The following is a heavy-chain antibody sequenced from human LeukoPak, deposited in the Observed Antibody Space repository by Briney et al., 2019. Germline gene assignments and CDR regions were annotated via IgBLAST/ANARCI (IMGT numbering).Heavy chain of an antibody. V-gene: IGHV1-46*01. CDR1: GYTFTTYF. CDR2: INTSGGGT. J-gene: IGHJ4*02. D-gene: IGHD4-17*01. Sequence: ASVKVSCKASGYTFTTYFIHWVRQAPGQGLEWLGIINTSGGGTIYAQQFQGRVTMTRDTSTSTVYVELSTLRSEDTAVYYCARAMSYGANDYWGQGTLVTVSS. CDR3: ARAMSYGANDY.